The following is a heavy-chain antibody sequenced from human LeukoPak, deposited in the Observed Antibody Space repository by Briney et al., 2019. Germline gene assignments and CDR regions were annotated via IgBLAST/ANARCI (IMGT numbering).Heavy chain of an antibody. CDR2: PYYSGST. J-gene: IGHJ3*02. CDR3: ARDNGAFDI. Sequence: PSETLSLTCTVSGGSISNYYWSWIRQPPGKGLEWIGYPYYSGSTNYNPSLKSRVTISVDTSKNQFSLKLSSVTAADTAVYYCARDNGAFDIWGQGTMVTVSS. V-gene: IGHV4-59*01. CDR1: GGSISNYY.